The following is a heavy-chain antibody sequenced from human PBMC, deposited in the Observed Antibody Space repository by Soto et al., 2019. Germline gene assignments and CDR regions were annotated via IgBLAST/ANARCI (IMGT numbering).Heavy chain of an antibody. D-gene: IGHD5-18*01. CDR3: ARHWNSDGYYYGMDV. CDR1: GYSFTSYW. CDR2: IDPSDSYT. J-gene: IGHJ6*02. Sequence: GESLKISCKGSGYSFTSYWISWVRQMPGKGLEWMGRIDPSDSYTNYSPSFQGHVTISADKSISNAYLQWSSLKASDTAMYYCARHWNSDGYYYGMDVWGQGTTVTVSS. V-gene: IGHV5-10-1*01.